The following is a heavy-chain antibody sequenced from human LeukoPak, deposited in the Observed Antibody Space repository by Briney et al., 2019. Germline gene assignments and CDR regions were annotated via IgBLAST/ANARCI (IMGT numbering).Heavy chain of an antibody. J-gene: IGHJ4*02. Sequence: GGSLRLSCADSGFTFSSSWMTWVRQAPGKGLEWVSSISSSSSYIYYADSVKGRFTISRDNAKDSLYLQMNSLRAEDTAVYYCARDEVGASDYWGQGTLVTVSS. V-gene: IGHV3-21*01. CDR3: ARDEVGASDY. CDR2: ISSSSSYI. D-gene: IGHD1-26*01. CDR1: GFTFSSSW.